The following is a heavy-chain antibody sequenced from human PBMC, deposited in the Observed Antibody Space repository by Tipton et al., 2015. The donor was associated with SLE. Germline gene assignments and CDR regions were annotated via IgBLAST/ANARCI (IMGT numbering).Heavy chain of an antibody. J-gene: IGHJ6*02. D-gene: IGHD1-7*01. CDR2: IHYSGTT. V-gene: IGHV4-59*11. Sequence: TLSLTCTVSGGSITNHYWNWIRQPPGKGLEWIGYIHYSGTTHDNPSLKSRVTMSVDMSKNQFSLRLTSVTAADTAVYYCATGRGTDGYYTYGLDVWGQGATVTVSS. CDR3: ATGRGTDGYYTYGLDV. CDR1: GGSITNHY.